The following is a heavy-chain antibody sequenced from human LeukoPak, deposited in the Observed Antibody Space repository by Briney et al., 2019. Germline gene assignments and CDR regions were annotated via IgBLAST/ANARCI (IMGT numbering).Heavy chain of an antibody. Sequence: PSETLSLTCTVSGCSISSGDYYWSWIRQPPGKGLEWIGYIYYSGSTYYNPSLKSRVTISVDTSKNQFSLKLSSVTAADTAVYYCARISIGAADAFDIWGQGTMVTVSS. D-gene: IGHD6-13*01. J-gene: IGHJ3*02. V-gene: IGHV4-30-4*01. CDR1: GCSISSGDYY. CDR2: IYYSGST. CDR3: ARISIGAADAFDI.